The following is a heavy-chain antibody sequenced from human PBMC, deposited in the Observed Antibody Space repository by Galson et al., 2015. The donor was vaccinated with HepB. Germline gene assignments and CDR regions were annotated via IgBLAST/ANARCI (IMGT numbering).Heavy chain of an antibody. V-gene: IGHV1-2*06. D-gene: IGHD3-16*01. CDR1: GYTFTGYY. J-gene: IGHJ5*02. CDR3: ATLHGVMITSLDWFDP. Sequence: SVKVSCKASGYTFTGYYMHWVRQAPGQGLEWMGRINPNSGGTNYAQKFQGRVTMTRDTSISTAYMELSRLRSDDTAVYYCATLHGVMITSLDWFDPWGQGTLVTVSS. CDR2: INPNSGGT.